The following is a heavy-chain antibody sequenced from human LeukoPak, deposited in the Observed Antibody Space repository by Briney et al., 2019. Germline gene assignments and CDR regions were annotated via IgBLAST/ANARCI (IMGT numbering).Heavy chain of an antibody. J-gene: IGHJ4*02. Sequence: GASVKVSCKASGYTFTSYGISWVRQAPGQRLEWMGWINAGNGNTKYSQKFQGRVTITRDTSASTAYMELSSLRSEDTAVYYCARGPRIAAAGTVYFDYWGQGTLVTVSS. D-gene: IGHD6-13*01. CDR1: GYTFTSYG. V-gene: IGHV1-3*01. CDR2: INAGNGNT. CDR3: ARGPRIAAAGTVYFDY.